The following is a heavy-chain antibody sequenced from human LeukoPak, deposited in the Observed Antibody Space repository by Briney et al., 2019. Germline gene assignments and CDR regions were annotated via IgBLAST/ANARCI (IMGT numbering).Heavy chain of an antibody. V-gene: IGHV4-39*01. J-gene: IGHJ6*02. CDR1: GGSISSSSYY. CDR2: IYYSGST. CDR3: AVDYGGNSVGCMDV. Sequence: SETLSLICTVSGGSISSSSYYWGWIRQPPGKGLEWIGSIYYSGSTYYNPSLKSRVTISVDTSKNQFSLKLSSVTAADTAVYYCAVDYGGNSVGCMDVWGQGTTVTVSS. D-gene: IGHD4-23*01.